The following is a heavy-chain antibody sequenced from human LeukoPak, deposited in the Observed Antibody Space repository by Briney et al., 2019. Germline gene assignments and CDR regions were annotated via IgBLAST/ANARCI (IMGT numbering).Heavy chain of an antibody. CDR3: ARDKEYYMDV. CDR1: GGSFSGYY. J-gene: IGHJ6*03. V-gene: IGHV4-34*01. Sequence: PSETLSLTCAVYGGSFSGYYWSWIRQPPGKGLEWIGEINHSGSTNYNPSLKSRVTISVDTSKNQFSLKLSSVTAADTAVYYCARDKEYYMDVWGKGTTVTVSS. CDR2: INHSGST.